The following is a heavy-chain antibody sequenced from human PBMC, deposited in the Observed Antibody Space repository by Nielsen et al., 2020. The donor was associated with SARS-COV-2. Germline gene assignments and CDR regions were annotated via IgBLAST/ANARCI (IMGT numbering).Heavy chain of an antibody. CDR3: ARSNCRSTSCSEYYYYGMDV. CDR1: GYTFTSYG. V-gene: IGHV1-18*01. Sequence: ASVKVSCKASGYTFTSYGISWVRQAPGQGLEWMGWISAYNGNTNYAQKLQGRVTMTTDTSTSTDYMELRSLRSDDTAVYYCARSNCRSTSCSEYYYYGMDVWGQGTTVTVSS. J-gene: IGHJ6*02. CDR2: ISAYNGNT. D-gene: IGHD2-2*01.